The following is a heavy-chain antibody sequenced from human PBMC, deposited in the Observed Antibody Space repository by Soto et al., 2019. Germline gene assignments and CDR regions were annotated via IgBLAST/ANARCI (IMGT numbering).Heavy chain of an antibody. CDR1: GASISNTNW. CDR2: IYHSGTT. V-gene: IGHV4-4*02. D-gene: IGHD6-13*01. J-gene: IGHJ4*02. CDR3: AIPGAGDFDY. Sequence: QVQLQESGPGLVEPSGTLSLTCAVSGASISNTNWWSWVRQPPGKGLEWIGEIYHSGTTNCAPSLKSRVTISVDKSKNQYSLKLSSVTAADTAGYYCAIPGAGDFDYWGQGTLVTVSS.